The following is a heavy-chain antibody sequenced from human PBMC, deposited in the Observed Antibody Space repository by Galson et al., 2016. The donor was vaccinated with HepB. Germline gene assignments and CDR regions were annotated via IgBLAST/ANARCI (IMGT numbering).Heavy chain of an antibody. D-gene: IGHD4-17*01. J-gene: IGHJ4*02. Sequence: SVKVSCKASGYTFTRCDINWVRQATGQGPEWLGWMNPDSGRTGSAQNFPGRVTMTWDTSISTAYLQLSSLTSEDTGVYFCARGRDYGDNPFDDWGQGSLVAV. CDR3: ARGRDYGDNPFDD. V-gene: IGHV1-8*01. CDR1: GYTFTRCD. CDR2: MNPDSGRT.